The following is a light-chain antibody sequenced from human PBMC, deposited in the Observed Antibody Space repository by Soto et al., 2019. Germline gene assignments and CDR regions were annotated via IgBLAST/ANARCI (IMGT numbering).Light chain of an antibody. CDR1: QSVSSN. CDR3: PQYNNCIT. V-gene: IGKV3-15*01. Sequence: EIVMTQSPATLSVSPGERATLSCRASQSVSSNLAWYQQKPGQAPRLLIYGASTRATGIPARFSGSGSGTEFTLTISSLQSEDFAVYYCPQYNNCITFGQGTRLEIK. CDR2: GAS. J-gene: IGKJ5*01.